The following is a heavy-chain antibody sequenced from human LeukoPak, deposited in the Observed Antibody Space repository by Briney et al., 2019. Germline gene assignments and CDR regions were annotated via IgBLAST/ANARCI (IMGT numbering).Heavy chain of an antibody. J-gene: IGHJ4*02. Sequence: GGSLRLSCTVSGFSVSTSGMSWVRQARGKGLQTISAISVEGESAYYADSVKGRFTISRDNSKNTLYLQMNSLRVEDTAVYFCAQGYGNGWYPHWGQGSLVYVSS. D-gene: IGHD6-19*01. CDR3: AQGYGNGWYPH. CDR1: GFSVSTSG. CDR2: ISVEGESA. V-gene: IGHV3-23*01.